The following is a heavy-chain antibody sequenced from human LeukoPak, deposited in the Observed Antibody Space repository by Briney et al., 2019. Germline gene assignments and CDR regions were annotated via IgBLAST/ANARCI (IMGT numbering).Heavy chain of an antibody. V-gene: IGHV3-21*01. Sequence: PGGSLRLSCAASGFTFSSYSMNWVRQAPGKGLEWVSSMSSSSSYIYYADSVKGRFTISRENAKNSLYLQMNSLRAEDTAVYYCARNLYGPGIAAVLGYWGQGTLVTVSS. CDR1: GFTFSSYS. CDR2: MSSSSSYI. CDR3: ARNLYGPGIAAVLGY. D-gene: IGHD6-13*01. J-gene: IGHJ4*02.